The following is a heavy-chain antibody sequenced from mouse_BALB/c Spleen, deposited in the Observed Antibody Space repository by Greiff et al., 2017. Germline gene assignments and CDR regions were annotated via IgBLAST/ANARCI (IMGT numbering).Heavy chain of an antibody. Sequence: EVMLVESGGGLVQPGGSRKLSCAASGFTFSSFGMHWVRQAPEKGLEWVAYISSGSSTTYYADTVKGRFTISRDNPKNTLFLQMTSLRSEDTAMYYCARTYYGNYGDYWGQGTTLTVSS. CDR2: ISSGSSTT. CDR3: ARTYYGNYGDY. CDR1: GFTFSSFG. V-gene: IGHV5-17*02. D-gene: IGHD2-10*01. J-gene: IGHJ2*01.